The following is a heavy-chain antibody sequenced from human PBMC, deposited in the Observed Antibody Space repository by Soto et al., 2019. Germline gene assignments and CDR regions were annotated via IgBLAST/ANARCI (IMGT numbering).Heavy chain of an antibody. D-gene: IGHD1-7*01. V-gene: IGHV3-23*01. CDR1: GFTFSSYA. Sequence: HPGGSLRLSCAASGFTFSSYAMSWVRQAPGKGLEWVSAISGSGGSTYYADSVKGRFTISRDNSKNTLYLQMNSLRAEDTAVYYCAKSLAGELAEFDYWAREPWSPSPQ. CDR2: ISGSGGST. CDR3: AKSLAGELAEFDY. J-gene: IGHJ4*02.